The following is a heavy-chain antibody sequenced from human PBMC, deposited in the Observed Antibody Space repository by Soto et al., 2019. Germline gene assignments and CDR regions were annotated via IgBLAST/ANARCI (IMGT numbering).Heavy chain of an antibody. D-gene: IGHD2-2*01. J-gene: IGHJ4*02. CDR2: IVHMNGSP. CDR3: SFAANWTYQLTRY. Sequence: SALNFSCKPYAGMFNSSAINWVLQAPGQGLEWMGGIVHMNGSPKYAQEFLGRVTISADASATTAYMDLSGLKSEDTAVYYCSFAANWTYQLTRYWGRG. CDR1: AGMFNSSA. V-gene: IGHV1-69*13.